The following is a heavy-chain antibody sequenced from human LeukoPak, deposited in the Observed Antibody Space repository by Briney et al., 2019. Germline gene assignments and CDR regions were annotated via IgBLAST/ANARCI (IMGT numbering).Heavy chain of an antibody. Sequence: GGSLRLSCAASRFTFSSHTMTWVRQAPGKGLQWVSRISNSGGSTYYAESVKGRFTISRDNSKNTLYLQMNSLRAEDTAVYYCAKVDRGYGGFHYWGQGTLVTVSS. V-gene: IGHV3-23*01. D-gene: IGHD4-23*01. CDR3: AKVDRGYGGFHY. CDR2: ISNSGGST. J-gene: IGHJ4*02. CDR1: RFTFSSHT.